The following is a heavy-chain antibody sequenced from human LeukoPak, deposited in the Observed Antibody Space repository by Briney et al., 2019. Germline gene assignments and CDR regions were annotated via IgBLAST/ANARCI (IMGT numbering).Heavy chain of an antibody. CDR1: GYTLTELS. Sequence: ASVNVSCKVSGYTLTELSMHWVRQAPGKGLEWMGGFDPEDGETIYAQKFQGRVTMTEDTSTDTAYMELSSLRSEDTAVYYCATDLVGATYSSSFPYYFDYWGQGTLVTVSS. J-gene: IGHJ4*02. V-gene: IGHV1-24*01. CDR2: FDPEDGET. CDR3: ATDLVGATYSSSFPYYFDY. D-gene: IGHD6-6*01.